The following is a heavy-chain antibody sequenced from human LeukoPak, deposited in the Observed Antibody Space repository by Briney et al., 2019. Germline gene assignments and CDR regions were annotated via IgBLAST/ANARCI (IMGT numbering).Heavy chain of an antibody. Sequence: ASVKVSCKTSGYTFTVSDIHWVRQASGQGPEWMGWLNPNTGDTDYAQKFQGRVTITIDTSISTAYMELSSLRSEDMAVYYCARDSGSSEALDYWGQGTLVTVSS. D-gene: IGHD1-26*01. CDR3: ARDSGSSEALDY. V-gene: IGHV1-8*03. CDR1: GYTFTVSD. J-gene: IGHJ4*02. CDR2: LNPNTGDT.